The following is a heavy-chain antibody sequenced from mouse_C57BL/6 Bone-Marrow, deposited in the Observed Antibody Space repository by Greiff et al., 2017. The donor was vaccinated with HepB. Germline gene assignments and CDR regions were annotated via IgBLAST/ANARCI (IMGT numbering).Heavy chain of an antibody. CDR2: ISNGGGST. CDR3: ARHGDYYGFDY. J-gene: IGHJ2*01. CDR1: GFTFSDYY. V-gene: IGHV5-12*01. Sequence: EVQLQQSGGGLVQPGGSLKLSCAASGFTFSDYYMYWVRQTPEKGLEWVAYISNGGGSTYYPDTVKGRFTISRDNAKNTLYLQMSRLKSEDTAMYYCARHGDYYGFDYWGQGTTLTVSS. D-gene: IGHD1-1*01.